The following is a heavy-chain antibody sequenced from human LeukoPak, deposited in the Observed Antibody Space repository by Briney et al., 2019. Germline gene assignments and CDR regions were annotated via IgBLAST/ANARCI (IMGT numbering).Heavy chain of an antibody. Sequence: SQTLSLTCTVSGGSISSGDYYWSWIRQPPGKGLEWIGYIYYSGSTYYNPSLKSRVTISVDTSKNQFSLKLSSVTAADTAVYYCAREPWRWLQLGDSAFDICGQGTMVTVSS. J-gene: IGHJ3*02. V-gene: IGHV4-30-4*01. CDR2: IYYSGST. CDR3: AREPWRWLQLGDSAFDI. D-gene: IGHD5-24*01. CDR1: GGSISSGDYY.